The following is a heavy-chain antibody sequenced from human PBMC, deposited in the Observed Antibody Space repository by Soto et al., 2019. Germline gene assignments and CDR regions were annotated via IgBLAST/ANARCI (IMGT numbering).Heavy chain of an antibody. V-gene: IGHV3-21*01. CDR1: GFTFSTYS. Sequence: EVQLVESGGGLVRPGGSLRLSCAASGFTFSTYSMNWVRQAPGKGLEWVSSISSSSSYIYYADSVKGRFTISRDNANNSLYLQMNSLRAEDTAVYYCATDLPNLPGAALWGQGALVTVSS. CDR3: ATDLPNLPGAAL. D-gene: IGHD3-10*01. CDR2: ISSSSSYI. J-gene: IGHJ4*02.